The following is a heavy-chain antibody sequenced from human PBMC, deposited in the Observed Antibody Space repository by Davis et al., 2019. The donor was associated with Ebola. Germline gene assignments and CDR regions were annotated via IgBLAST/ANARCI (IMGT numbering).Heavy chain of an antibody. D-gene: IGHD3-3*01. J-gene: IGHJ4*02. Sequence: PSETLSLTCGVSGVSISSAMWWSWVRQLPGRGLEWLGEVHHSGTTNYNPSLKSRLTMSVDKSRDQFSLNLRSVTAADTAIYYCAGALRFLEWSWGQGTLVTVSS. CDR2: VHHSGTT. V-gene: IGHV4-4*02. CDR1: GVSISSAMW. CDR3: AGALRFLEWS.